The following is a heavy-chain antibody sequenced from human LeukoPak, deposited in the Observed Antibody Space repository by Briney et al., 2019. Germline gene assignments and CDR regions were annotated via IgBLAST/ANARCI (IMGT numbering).Heavy chain of an antibody. D-gene: IGHD3-10*01. V-gene: IGHV4-4*02. Sequence: PSETLSLTCAVSGGSINNYKWWSWIRQSPGKGLEWLGEIFYTGSPNYNPSFKSRITMSVDKSNNQFSLILTSVTVADTAVYYCARDGASYYDHWGQGILVTVTS. CDR2: IFYTGSP. J-gene: IGHJ5*02. CDR3: ARDGASYYDH. CDR1: GGSINNYKW.